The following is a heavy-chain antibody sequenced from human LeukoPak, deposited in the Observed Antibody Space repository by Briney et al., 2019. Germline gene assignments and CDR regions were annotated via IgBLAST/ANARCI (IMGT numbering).Heavy chain of an antibody. CDR2: FYAVGST. CDR3: ARAPDYGDPLDS. D-gene: IGHD4-17*01. J-gene: IGHJ4*02. Sequence: QPGGSLRLSCAVPGFRVSSSYMSWVRQAPGKGLEWVSVFYAVGSTYYADSVKGRFTISRDISKNMLYLQMNSLTSEDTAVYYCARAPDYGDPLDSWGQGTLVTVSS. CDR1: GFRVSSSY. V-gene: IGHV3-53*01.